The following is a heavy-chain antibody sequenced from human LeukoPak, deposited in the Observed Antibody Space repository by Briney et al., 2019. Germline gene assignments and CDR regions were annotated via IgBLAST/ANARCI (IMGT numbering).Heavy chain of an antibody. V-gene: IGHV4-34*01. J-gene: IGHJ4*02. CDR1: GGSFSSYY. Sequence: PSETLSLTCAVYGGSFSSYYWSWIRQPPGKGLEWVGEINHSGSTNYNPSLKSRVTMSVDTSKSHFSLKLSSVTAADTAMYYCASGTAFDYWGQGALVTVSS. CDR2: INHSGST. CDR3: ASGTAFDY.